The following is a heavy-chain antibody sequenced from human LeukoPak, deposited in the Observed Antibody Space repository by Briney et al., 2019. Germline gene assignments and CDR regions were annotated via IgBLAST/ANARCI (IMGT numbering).Heavy chain of an antibody. CDR1: GFTFSSYW. Sequence: GGSLRLSCAASGFTFSSYWMSWDRQAPGKGLEWVANIQQDGSEKYYVDSVKGRFTISRDNAKNSLYLQMNSLRAGDTAVYYCAELGITMIGGVWGKGTTVTISS. D-gene: IGHD3-10*02. CDR2: IQQDGSEK. CDR3: AELGITMIGGV. V-gene: IGHV3-7*01. J-gene: IGHJ6*04.